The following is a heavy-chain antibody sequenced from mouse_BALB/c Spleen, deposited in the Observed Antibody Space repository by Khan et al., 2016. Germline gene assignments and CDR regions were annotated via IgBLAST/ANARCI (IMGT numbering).Heavy chain of an antibody. Sequence: EVELVESGGGLVQPGGSRKLSCAASGFSFSSSGMHWVRQTPEKGLEWVAYISSGSSTIYSADTVQGRFTISRDNPNNTLFLQMTSLRSEDTAMYYCARSIYYHFTYWGQGTLVTVSA. CDR1: GFSFSSSG. V-gene: IGHV5-17*02. CDR2: ISSGSSTI. J-gene: IGHJ3*01. CDR3: ARSIYYHFTY. D-gene: IGHD1-1*01.